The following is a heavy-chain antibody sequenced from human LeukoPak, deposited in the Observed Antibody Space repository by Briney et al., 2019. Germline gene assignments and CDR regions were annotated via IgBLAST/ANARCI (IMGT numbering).Heavy chain of an antibody. CDR1: GGSISSSSYY. J-gene: IGHJ5*02. D-gene: IGHD3-9*01. CDR3: ARRGYDILTGYLTWFDP. Sequence: SETLSLTCTVSGGSISSSSYYWGWIRQPPGKGLEWIGRIYHSGSTYYKPSLKSRVTISVDTSKNQFSLKLSSVTAADTAVYYCARRGYDILTGYLTWFDPWGQGTLVTVSS. V-gene: IGHV4-39*01. CDR2: IYHSGST.